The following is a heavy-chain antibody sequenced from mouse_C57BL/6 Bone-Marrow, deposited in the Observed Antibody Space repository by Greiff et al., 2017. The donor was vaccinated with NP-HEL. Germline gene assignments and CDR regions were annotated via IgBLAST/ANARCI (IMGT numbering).Heavy chain of an antibody. Sequence: QVQLQQPGADLVKPGASVKLSCKASGYTFTSYWMHWVKQRPGRGLEWIGRIDPNSGGTKFNEKFTTKATLTVDKPSSTAYMQLSSLTSEDSAVYYCARYYYGSRGWYFDVWGTGTTVTVSS. CDR3: ARYYYGSRGWYFDV. CDR2: IDPNSGGT. V-gene: IGHV1-72*01. J-gene: IGHJ1*03. CDR1: GYTFTSYW. D-gene: IGHD1-1*01.